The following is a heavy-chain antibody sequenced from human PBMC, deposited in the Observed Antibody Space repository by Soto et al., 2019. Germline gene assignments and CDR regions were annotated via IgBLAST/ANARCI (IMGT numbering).Heavy chain of an antibody. Sequence: HPVGSLRLSCEASGFIFRTYEMSWVRQPPGKGLEWVAVISYDGSNKYFADSVKGRFTISRDNSNNMLYLQMNGLRGDDTAVYYSAKNKRYCTSTTCPPYYGMDVWGQGTTVTVSS. CDR2: ISYDGSNK. CDR1: GFIFRTYE. CDR3: AKNKRYCTSTTCPPYYGMDV. D-gene: IGHD2-2*01. J-gene: IGHJ6*02. V-gene: IGHV3-30*18.